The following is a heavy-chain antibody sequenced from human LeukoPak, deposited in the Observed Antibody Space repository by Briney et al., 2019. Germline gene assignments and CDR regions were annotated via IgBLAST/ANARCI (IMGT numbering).Heavy chain of an antibody. CDR2: IYYSGST. D-gene: IGHD3-22*01. Sequence: SETLSLTCTVSGGSISGYYWSWIRQPPGKGLEWIGYIYYSGSTNYNPSLKSRVTISVDTSKNQFSLKLSSVTAADTAVYYCARHLTHDSSGYYYGYYFDYWGQGTLVTVSS. V-gene: IGHV4-59*08. CDR3: ARHLTHDSSGYYYGYYFDY. CDR1: GGSISGYY. J-gene: IGHJ4*02.